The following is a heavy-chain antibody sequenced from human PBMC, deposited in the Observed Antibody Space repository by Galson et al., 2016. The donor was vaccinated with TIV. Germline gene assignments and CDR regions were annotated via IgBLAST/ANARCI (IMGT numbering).Heavy chain of an antibody. D-gene: IGHD4-11*01. J-gene: IGHJ6*02. V-gene: IGHV3-30-3*01. CDR2: ISYYGSDK. Sequence: SLRLSCAASGFAFSTYAMHWVRQAPGKGLEWVALISYYGSDKYYADSVKGRFTISRDNSKNTLYLQTNNLRAEDTAVYYRARGDYPATVTTYYYYGMDVWRQGTTVTVSS. CDR3: ARGDYPATVTTYYYYGMDV. CDR1: GFAFSTYA.